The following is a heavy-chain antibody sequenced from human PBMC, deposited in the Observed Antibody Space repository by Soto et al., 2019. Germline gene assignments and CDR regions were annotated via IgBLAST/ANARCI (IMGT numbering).Heavy chain of an antibody. D-gene: IGHD2-2*01. J-gene: IGHJ6*02. CDR1: GFTFSSYW. CDR3: ARDVYCSGPSCYRGNSVMAV. CDR2: IKQDGSEK. Sequence: GRSLRLSCAASGFTFSSYWMSWVRQAPGKGLEWVANIKQDGSEKYYVDSVKGRFTISRDNAKNSLYLQMNSLRAEDTAVYYCARDVYCSGPSCYRGNSVMAVWGQGTTVTVSS. V-gene: IGHV3-7*03.